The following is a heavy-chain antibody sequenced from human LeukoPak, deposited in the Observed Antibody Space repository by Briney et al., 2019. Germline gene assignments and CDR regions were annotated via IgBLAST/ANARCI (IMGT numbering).Heavy chain of an antibody. CDR3: ARDREIAARLSYYYYYGMDV. V-gene: IGHV3-48*02. CDR2: ISSSSSTI. J-gene: IGHJ6*02. D-gene: IGHD6-6*01. Sequence: PGGSLRLSCVACGFPFRSYWMTWVRQAPGKGLEWVSYISSSSSTIYYADSVKGRFTISRDNAKNSLYLQMNSLRDEDTAVYYCARDREIAARLSYYYYYGMDVWGQGTTVTVSS. CDR1: GFPFRSYW.